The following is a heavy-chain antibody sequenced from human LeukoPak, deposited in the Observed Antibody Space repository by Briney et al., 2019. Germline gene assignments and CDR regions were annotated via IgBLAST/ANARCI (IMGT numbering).Heavy chain of an antibody. Sequence: SETLSLTCAVSGGSISSSNWWSWVRRPPGKGLEWIGEIYHSGSTNYNPSLKSRVTISVDTSKNQLSLRVTSVTAADTAVYYCARGGDAMGNGASFLDNWGQGTLVTVSS. D-gene: IGHD3-16*01. V-gene: IGHV4-4*02. J-gene: IGHJ4*02. CDR2: IYHSGST. CDR1: GGSISSSNW. CDR3: ARGGDAMGNGASFLDN.